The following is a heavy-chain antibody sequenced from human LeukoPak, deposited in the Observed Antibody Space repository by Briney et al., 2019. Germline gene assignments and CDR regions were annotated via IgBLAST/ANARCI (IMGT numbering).Heavy chain of an antibody. CDR2: INSDGSDR. D-gene: IGHD2-2*01. Sequence: GGSLRLSCTASGFTFITYWMHWVRQAPGKGLEWVSRINSDGSDRKYADSVKGRFTISRDNAKNTLFLQMNSLRAEDTAVYYCARDPCSSSSCYRGNWFDPWGQGTLVTVSS. V-gene: IGHV3-74*03. J-gene: IGHJ5*02. CDR3: ARDPCSSSSCYRGNWFDP. CDR1: GFTFITYW.